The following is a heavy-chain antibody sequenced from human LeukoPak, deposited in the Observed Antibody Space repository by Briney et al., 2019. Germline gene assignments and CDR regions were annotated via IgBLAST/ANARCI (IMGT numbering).Heavy chain of an antibody. V-gene: IGHV1-2*04. CDR3: ARARPGIAVAGTPYYFDY. Sequence: ASVKVSCTASGYTFTGYYMHWVRQAPGQGLEWMGWINPNSGGTNYAQKFQGWVTMTRDTSISTAYVELSRLRSDDTAVYYCARARPGIAVAGTPYYFDYWGQGTLVTVSS. D-gene: IGHD6-19*01. CDR1: GYTFTGYY. J-gene: IGHJ4*02. CDR2: INPNSGGT.